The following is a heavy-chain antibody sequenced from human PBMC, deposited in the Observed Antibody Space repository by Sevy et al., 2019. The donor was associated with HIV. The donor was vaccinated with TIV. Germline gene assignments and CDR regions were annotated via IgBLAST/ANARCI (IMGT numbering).Heavy chain of an antibody. CDR2: IRPDGSDK. Sequence: GGSLRLSCAASGFTFSPYWMTWGRQAPGKGLEWVANIRPDGSDKYYVGSVKGRFTISRDNAKNSLYLQMNSLRADDTAMYYCARGVGLDCWGQGALVTVSS. CDR1: GFTFSPYW. V-gene: IGHV3-7*01. D-gene: IGHD1-26*01. CDR3: ARGVGLDC. J-gene: IGHJ4*02.